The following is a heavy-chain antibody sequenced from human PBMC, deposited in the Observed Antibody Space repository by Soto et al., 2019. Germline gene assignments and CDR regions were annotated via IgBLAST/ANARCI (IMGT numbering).Heavy chain of an antibody. Sequence: SETLSLTCTGSGGSISSYYWSWIRQPPGKGLEWIGYIYYSGSTNYNPSLKSRVTISVDTSKNQFSLKLSSVTAADTAVYYCARYSDYYDSSGYPLDYWGQGTLVTVS. J-gene: IGHJ4*02. D-gene: IGHD3-22*01. V-gene: IGHV4-59*08. CDR1: GGSISSYY. CDR2: IYYSGST. CDR3: ARYSDYYDSSGYPLDY.